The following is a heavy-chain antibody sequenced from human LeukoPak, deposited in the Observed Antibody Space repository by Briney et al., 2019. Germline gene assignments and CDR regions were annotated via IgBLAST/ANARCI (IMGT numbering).Heavy chain of an antibody. CDR3: AIDHDIAVGVAATGAFDI. CDR1: GFTFSNYA. J-gene: IGHJ3*02. Sequence: GGSLRLSCAASGFTFSNYAMSWVRQAPGKGLEWVSAITAGGTGTYYANSVKGRFTISRDNSKNTLYLQMNSLRADDAAVYYCAIDHDIAVGVAATGAFDIWGQGTMVTVSS. CDR2: ITAGGTGT. D-gene: IGHD2-15*01. V-gene: IGHV3-23*01.